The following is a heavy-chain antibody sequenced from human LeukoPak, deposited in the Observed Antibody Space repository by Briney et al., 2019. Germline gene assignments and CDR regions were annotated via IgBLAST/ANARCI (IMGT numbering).Heavy chain of an antibody. V-gene: IGHV5-51*01. CDR3: ARHGPGIAAAGTQGAIDY. Sequence: GESLQISCKGSGYSFTSYWIGWVRRLPGKGLEWMGIIYPGDSDTRYSPSFQGQVTISADKSISTAYLQWSSLKASDTAMYYCARHGPGIAAAGTQGAIDYWGQGTLVTVSS. CDR2: IYPGDSDT. D-gene: IGHD6-13*01. CDR1: GYSFTSYW. J-gene: IGHJ4*02.